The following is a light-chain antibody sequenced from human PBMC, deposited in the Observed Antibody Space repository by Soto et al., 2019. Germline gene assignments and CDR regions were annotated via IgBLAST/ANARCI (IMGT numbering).Light chain of an antibody. CDR2: GNS. CDR1: SSNIGAGYD. Sequence: QSVLTQPPSVSGAPGQRVTISCTGSSSNIGAGYDVHWYQQLPGTAPKLLIYGNSNRPSGVPDRFSGSKSGTSASLGVTGLQAEDEADYYCQSYDTRLSVVFGGGTKVTVL. V-gene: IGLV1-40*01. J-gene: IGLJ2*01. CDR3: QSYDTRLSVV.